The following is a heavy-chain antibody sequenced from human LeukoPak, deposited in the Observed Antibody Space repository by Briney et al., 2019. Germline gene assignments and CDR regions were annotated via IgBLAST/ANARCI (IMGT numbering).Heavy chain of an antibody. CDR2: IKSKTDGGTA. CDR1: VFTFSNAW. J-gene: IGHJ4*02. Sequence: GGSLRLSCTTSVFTFSNAWMSWVRQAPGKGLEWVGRIKSKTDGGTADYAAPVKGRFTISRDDSKDTLYLQMNSLKTEDTAVYYCTNSYYDFWSGYYLPHYWGQGTLVTVSS. V-gene: IGHV3-15*01. CDR3: TNSYYDFWSGYYLPHY. D-gene: IGHD3-3*01.